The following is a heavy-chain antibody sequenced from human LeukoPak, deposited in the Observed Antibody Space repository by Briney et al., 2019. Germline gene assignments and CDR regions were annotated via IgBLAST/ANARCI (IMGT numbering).Heavy chain of an antibody. D-gene: IGHD6-13*01. J-gene: IGHJ4*02. CDR3: AKDHIAAAGTFDY. V-gene: IGHV3-30*18. CDR2: ISYDGSNK. CDR1: GFTFSSYG. Sequence: TGGSLRLSCAASGFTFSSYGMHWVRQAPGKGLEWVAVISYDGSNKYYADPVKGRFTISRDNSKNTLYLQMNSLRAEDTAVYYCAKDHIAAAGTFDYWGQGTLVTVSS.